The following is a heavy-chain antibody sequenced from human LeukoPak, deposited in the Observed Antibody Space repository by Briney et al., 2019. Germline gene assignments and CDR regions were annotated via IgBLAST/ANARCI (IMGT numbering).Heavy chain of an antibody. CDR3: ASQYYYDSSARKYSFDP. J-gene: IGHJ5*02. CDR1: GYSFTSYW. Sequence: GESLKISCKGSGYSFTSYWIGWVRQMPGKGLEWMGIIYPGDSDTRYSPSFQGQVTISADKSISTAYLQWSSLKASDTAMYYCASQYYYDSSARKYSFDPWGQGTLVTVSS. V-gene: IGHV5-51*01. D-gene: IGHD3-22*01. CDR2: IYPGDSDT.